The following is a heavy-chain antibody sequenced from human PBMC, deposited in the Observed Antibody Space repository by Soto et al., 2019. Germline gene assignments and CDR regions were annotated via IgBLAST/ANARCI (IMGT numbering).Heavy chain of an antibody. J-gene: IGHJ6*02. CDR2: IYPGDSDT. CDR1: GYSFTSYW. CDR3: ARHWAGTYYDFWSGPPKLYYYYGMDV. Sequence: PGESLKISCTGSGYSFTSYWIGWVRQMPGKGLEWMGIIYPGDSDTRYSPSFQGQVTISADKSISTAYLQWSSLKASDTAMYYCARHWAGTYYDFWSGPPKLYYYYGMDVWGQGTTVTVSS. D-gene: IGHD3-3*01. V-gene: IGHV5-51*01.